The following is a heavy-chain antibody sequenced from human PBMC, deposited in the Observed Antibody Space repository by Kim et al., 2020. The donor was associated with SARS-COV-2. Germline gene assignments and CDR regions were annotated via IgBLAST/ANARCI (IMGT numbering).Heavy chain of an antibody. CDR2: INQDGIKK. V-gene: IGHV3-7*01. Sequence: GGSLRLSCTASGFTFSSYWMSWVRQSPGKGLEWVANINQDGIKKYYVDSVKGRFTISRDNVKNSLYLQLNNLRVEDTAVYYCSSRERDRQGGCWGQGTLVTVSS. D-gene: IGHD6-19*01. J-gene: IGHJ4*02. CDR1: GFTFSSYW. CDR3: SSRERDRQGGC.